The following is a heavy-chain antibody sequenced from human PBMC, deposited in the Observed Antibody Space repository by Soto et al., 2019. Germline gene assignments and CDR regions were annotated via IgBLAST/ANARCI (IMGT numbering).Heavy chain of an antibody. CDR2: ISYDGSNK. Sequence: GGSRRLSCAASGFTFSSYGMHWVRQAPGKGLEWVAVISYDGSNKYYADSVKGRFTISRDNSKNTLYLQMNSLRAEDTAVYYCAKASSGYYYVAFDYWGQGTLVTVSS. J-gene: IGHJ4*02. V-gene: IGHV3-30*18. CDR1: GFTFSSYG. D-gene: IGHD3-22*01. CDR3: AKASSGYYYVAFDY.